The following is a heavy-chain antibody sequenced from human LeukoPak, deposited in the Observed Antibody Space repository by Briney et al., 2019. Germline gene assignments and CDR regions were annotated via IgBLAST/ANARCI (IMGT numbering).Heavy chain of an antibody. D-gene: IGHD3-22*01. V-gene: IGHV1-69*13. CDR1: GGTFSSYA. CDR3: ASNVDYYDSSGYTFDY. J-gene: IGHJ4*02. Sequence: SVKVSCKASGGTFSSYAISWVRQAPGQGLEWMGGIIPIFGTANYAQKFQGRVTITADESTSTAYMELSSLRSEDTAVYYCASNVDYYDSSGYTFDYWGQGTLVTVSS. CDR2: IIPIFGTA.